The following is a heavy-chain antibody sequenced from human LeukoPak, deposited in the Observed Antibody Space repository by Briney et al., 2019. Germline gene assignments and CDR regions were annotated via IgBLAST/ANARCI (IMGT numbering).Heavy chain of an antibody. J-gene: IGHJ4*02. V-gene: IGHV4-31*03. CDR2: IYYSGST. Sequence: PSQTLSLTCTVSGGSISSGGYYWSWIRQHPGKGLEWIGYIYYSGSTYYNPSLKSRVTISVDTSKNQFSLKLSSVTAADTAVYYCARNYDSSGYYEGWGQGTLVTVSS. D-gene: IGHD3-22*01. CDR1: GGSISSGGYY. CDR3: ARNYDSSGYYEG.